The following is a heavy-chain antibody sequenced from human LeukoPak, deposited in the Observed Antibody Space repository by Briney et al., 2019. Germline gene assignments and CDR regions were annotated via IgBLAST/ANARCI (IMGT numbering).Heavy chain of an antibody. Sequence: PSETLSLTCTVSGGSISSYYWSWIRQPAGKGLEWIGRIYTSGSSNPNPSLKSRVTMSADTSKNQFSLKLSSVTAADTAVYYCARDISVAGSFLLFDYWGQGTLVTVSS. CDR3: ARDISVAGSFLLFDY. CDR1: GGSISSYY. J-gene: IGHJ4*02. CDR2: IYTSGSS. V-gene: IGHV4-4*07. D-gene: IGHD6-19*01.